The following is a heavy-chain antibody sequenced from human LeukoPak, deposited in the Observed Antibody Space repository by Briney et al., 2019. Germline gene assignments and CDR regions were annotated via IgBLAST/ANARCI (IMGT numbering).Heavy chain of an antibody. CDR3: ARDSWITFGGVIALDAFDI. CDR2: IYYSGST. CDR1: GGSISSSSYY. J-gene: IGHJ3*02. D-gene: IGHD3-16*02. Sequence: SETLSLTCTVSGGSISSSSYYWGWIRQPPGKGLEWIGSIYYSGSTYYNPSLKSRVTISVDTSKNQFSLKLSSVTAADTAVYYCARDSWITFGGVIALDAFDIWGQGTMVTVSS. V-gene: IGHV4-39*07.